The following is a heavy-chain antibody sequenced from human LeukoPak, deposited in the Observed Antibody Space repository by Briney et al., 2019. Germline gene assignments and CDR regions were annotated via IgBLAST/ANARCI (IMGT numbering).Heavy chain of an antibody. D-gene: IGHD6-13*01. V-gene: IGHV3-23*01. Sequence: GGSLRLSCAASGFTFSSYAMSWVRQAPGKGLERVSTMTGSGGSTYYADSVKGRFTISRDNSKNTLYLQMNSLRAEDTAVYYCAKGRSSWSAFDYWGQGTLVTVSS. J-gene: IGHJ4*02. CDR3: AKGRSSWSAFDY. CDR2: MTGSGGST. CDR1: GFTFSSYA.